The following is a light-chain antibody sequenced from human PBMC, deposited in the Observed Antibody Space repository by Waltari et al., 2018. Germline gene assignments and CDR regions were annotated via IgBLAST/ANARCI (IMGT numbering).Light chain of an antibody. CDR1: NIADKH. CDR3: QVWDTSIDLSV. J-gene: IGLJ1*01. Sequence: SYVLTKAPSVSVAPGETARTTCGGNNIADKHVNWYQQKPGQSPVLVIFYDSDRPSGIPERFSGSNSGNTATLTISRAEAGDEADYYCQVWDTSIDLSVFGTGTKVTVL. V-gene: IGLV3-21*04. CDR2: YDS.